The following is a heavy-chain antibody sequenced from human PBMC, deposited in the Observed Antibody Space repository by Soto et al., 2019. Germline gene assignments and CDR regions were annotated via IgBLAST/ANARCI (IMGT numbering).Heavy chain of an antibody. Sequence: SETLSLTCTVSGGSISSGGYYWSWIRQHPGKGLEWIGYIYYSGSTYYNPSLKSRVTISVDTSKNQFSLKLSSVTAADTAVYYCARGRPRAYGNYKVGGNWFDPWGQGTMVTVSS. CDR3: ARGRPRAYGNYKVGGNWFDP. CDR2: IYYSGST. D-gene: IGHD4-17*01. J-gene: IGHJ5*02. V-gene: IGHV4-31*03. CDR1: GGSISSGGYY.